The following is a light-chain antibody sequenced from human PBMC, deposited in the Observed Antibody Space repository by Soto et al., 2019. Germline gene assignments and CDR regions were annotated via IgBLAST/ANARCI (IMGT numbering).Light chain of an antibody. CDR2: DAS. CDR1: QDISNY. Sequence: DFQMTQSPSSLSASVGDRVTITCQSCQDISNYLNWYQQKPGKAPNLLIYDASNMKTGVPSRFSEIGSTTEFTFTISSLQPKDIATYYCQQYDNLPPRTCGGRTKVDIK. CDR3: QQYDNLPPRT. J-gene: IGKJ4*01. V-gene: IGKV1-33*01.